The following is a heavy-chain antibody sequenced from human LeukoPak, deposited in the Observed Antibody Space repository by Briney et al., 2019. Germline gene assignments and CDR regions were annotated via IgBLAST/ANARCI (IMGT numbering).Heavy chain of an antibody. D-gene: IGHD4-23*01. V-gene: IGHV3-53*04. Sequence: PGGSLRLSCAASGFTVSSNYMSWLRQAPGKGLEWVSVIYSGGSTYYADSVKGRFTISRHNSKNTLYLQMNSLRAEDTAVYYCARGNTVVYYYGMDVWGQGTTVTVSS. CDR3: ARGNTVVYYYGMDV. J-gene: IGHJ6*02. CDR1: GFTVSSNY. CDR2: IYSGGST.